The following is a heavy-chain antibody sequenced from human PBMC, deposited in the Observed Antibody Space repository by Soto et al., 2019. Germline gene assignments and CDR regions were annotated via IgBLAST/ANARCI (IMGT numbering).Heavy chain of an antibody. Sequence: QVQLQESGPGLVKPSQTLSLTCTVSGGSISSGGYYWSWIRQHPGKGLEWIRDIYYSGSTYYNPSLKCRFTXXVDTSTNQFSLKLSSVTAADTAVYYCARDLQYSRLFYGMDVWGQGTTVTVSS. CDR2: IYYSGST. V-gene: IGHV4-31*03. J-gene: IGHJ6*02. D-gene: IGHD6-13*01. CDR3: ARDLQYSRLFYGMDV. CDR1: GGSISSGGYY.